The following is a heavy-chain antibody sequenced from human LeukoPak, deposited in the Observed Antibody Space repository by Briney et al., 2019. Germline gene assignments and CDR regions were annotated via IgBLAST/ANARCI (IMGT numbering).Heavy chain of an antibody. CDR1: GGSISSSSYY. Sequence: SETLSLTCTVSGGSISSSSYYWGWIRQPPGKGLEWIGSIYYSGSTYYNPSLKSRVTISVDTSKNQFSLKLSSVTVADTAVYYCARTYYYDSSGYYYQYYYYYYMDVWGKGTTVTVSS. J-gene: IGHJ6*03. CDR2: IYYSGST. CDR3: ARTYYYDSSGYYYQYYYYYYMDV. V-gene: IGHV4-39*07. D-gene: IGHD3-22*01.